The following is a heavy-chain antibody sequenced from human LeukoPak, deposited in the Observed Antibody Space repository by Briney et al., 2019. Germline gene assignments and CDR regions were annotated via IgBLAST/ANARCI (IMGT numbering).Heavy chain of an antibody. D-gene: IGHD3-22*01. J-gene: IGHJ4*02. V-gene: IGHV4-59*01. CDR3: ARLDSSGYYFFDY. Sequence: ETLSLTCTVSGGSISSYYWSWIRQPPGKGLEWIGYIYYSGSTNYNPSLKSRVTISVDTSKNQFSLKLSSVTAADTAVYYRARLDSSGYYFFDYWGQGTLVTVSS. CDR2: IYYSGST. CDR1: GGSISSYY.